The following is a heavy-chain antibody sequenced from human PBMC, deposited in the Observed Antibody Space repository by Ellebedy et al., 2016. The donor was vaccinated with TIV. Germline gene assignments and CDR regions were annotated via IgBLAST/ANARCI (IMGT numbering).Heavy chain of an antibody. V-gene: IGHV4-4*07. CDR2: IYTSGST. CDR1: GGSISSYY. CDR3: ARGPSYGGNPVDY. Sequence: MPGGSLRLSCTVSGGSISSYYWSWIRQPAGKGLEWIGRIYTSGSTNYNPSLKSRVTMSVDTSKNQFSLKLSSVTAADTAVYYCARGPSYGGNPVDYWGQGTLVTVSS. D-gene: IGHD4-23*01. J-gene: IGHJ4*02.